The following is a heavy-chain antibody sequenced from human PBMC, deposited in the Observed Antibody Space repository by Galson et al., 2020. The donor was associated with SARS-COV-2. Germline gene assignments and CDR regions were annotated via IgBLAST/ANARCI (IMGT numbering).Heavy chain of an antibody. CDR1: GFTFSSYE. D-gene: IGHD2-15*01. CDR2: ISGSGTKL. Sequence: GGYLRLSCAGSGFTFSSYEMNWVRQAPGKGLEWVSYISGSGTKLYYAGSVQGRFTISRDNAMNSLYLQMTSLRAEDTAVYYCASPYLAAASFFGAFDIWGLGTMVTVSS. CDR3: ASPYLAAASFFGAFDI. J-gene: IGHJ3*02. V-gene: IGHV3-48*03.